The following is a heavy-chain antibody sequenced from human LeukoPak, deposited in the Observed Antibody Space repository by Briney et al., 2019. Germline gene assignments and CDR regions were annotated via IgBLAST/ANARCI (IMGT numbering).Heavy chain of an antibody. Sequence: SVKVSCKASGGTFSSYAISWVRQAPGQGLEWMGRIIPIFGTANYAQRFQGRVTITTDESTSTAYMELSSLRSEDTAVYYCASYYGSGSFGYWGQGTLVTVSS. V-gene: IGHV1-69*05. CDR3: ASYYGSGSFGY. CDR2: IIPIFGTA. D-gene: IGHD3-10*01. J-gene: IGHJ4*02. CDR1: GGTFSSYA.